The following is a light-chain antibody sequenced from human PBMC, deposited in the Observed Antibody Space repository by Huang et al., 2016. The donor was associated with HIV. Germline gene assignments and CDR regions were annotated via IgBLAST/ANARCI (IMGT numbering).Light chain of an antibody. J-gene: IGKJ1*01. V-gene: IGKV1-NL1*01. CDR3: QQYQSKPWT. CDR1: QGISNS. Sequence: DIQMTQSPSSLSASVGDRVTITCRASQGISNSLAWYQQKPGKAPRLLLYATSKLESGVPSRFSGSGSGTHYVLTINTLQPEDFAIYYCQQYQSKPWTFGRGTKVDIK. CDR2: ATS.